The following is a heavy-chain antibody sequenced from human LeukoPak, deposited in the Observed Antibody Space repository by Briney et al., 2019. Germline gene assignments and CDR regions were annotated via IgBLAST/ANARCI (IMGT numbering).Heavy chain of an antibody. CDR3: ARVLTVRSGGYDAFDI. J-gene: IGHJ3*02. CDR1: GFTFSSYA. D-gene: IGHD6-25*01. CDR2: ISYDGSNK. V-gene: IGHV3-30*04. Sequence: HPGGSLRLSCAASGFTFSSYAMHWVRQAPGKGLEWVAVISYDGSNKYYADSVKGRFTISRDNSKNTLYLQMNSLRAEDTAVYYCARVLTVRSGGYDAFDIWGQGTMVTVSS.